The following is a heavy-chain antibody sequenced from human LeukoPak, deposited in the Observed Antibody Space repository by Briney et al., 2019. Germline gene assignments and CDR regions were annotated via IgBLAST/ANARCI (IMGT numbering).Heavy chain of an antibody. CDR2: IYYSGST. J-gene: IGHJ4*02. D-gene: IGHD6-13*01. V-gene: IGHV4-59*12. Sequence: SETLSLTCTVSGGSISSYYWSWIRQPPGKGLEWIGYIYYSGSTNYNPSLKSRVTISVDTSKNQFSLKLSSVTAADTAVYYCASSIAAAGTGGDYWGQGTLVTVSS. CDR3: ASSIAAAGTGGDY. CDR1: GGSISSYY.